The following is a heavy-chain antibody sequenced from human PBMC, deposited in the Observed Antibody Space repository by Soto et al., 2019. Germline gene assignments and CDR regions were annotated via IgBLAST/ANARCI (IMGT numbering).Heavy chain of an antibody. CDR3: AKERQNYDILTGYTD. J-gene: IGHJ4*02. D-gene: IGHD3-9*01. CDR2: ISYDGSNK. CDR1: GFTFSSYG. V-gene: IGHV3-30*18. Sequence: ESGGGVVQPGRSLRLSCAASGFTFSSYGMHWVRQAPGKGLEWVAVISYDGSNKYYADSVKGRFTISRDNSKNTLYLQMNSLRAEDTAVYYCAKERQNYDILTGYTDWGQGTLVTVSS.